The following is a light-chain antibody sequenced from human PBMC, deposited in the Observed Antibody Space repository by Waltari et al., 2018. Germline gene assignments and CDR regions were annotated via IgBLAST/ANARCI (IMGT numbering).Light chain of an antibody. CDR3: QQYGSSILYT. J-gene: IGKJ2*01. Sequence: EVVLTQSPGTLSLSHGEKATLSCRASQSLTKRYLAWYQQKPGQPPKLLIYGASSRAAGIPDRFSGSGSGTDFSLTINRLEPDDSAVYYCQQYGSSILYTFGQGTKLEIK. CDR2: GAS. V-gene: IGKV3-20*01. CDR1: QSLTKRY.